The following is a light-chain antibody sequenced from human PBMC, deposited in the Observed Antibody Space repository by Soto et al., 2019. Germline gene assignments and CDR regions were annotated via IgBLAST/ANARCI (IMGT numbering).Light chain of an antibody. V-gene: IGKV3-20*01. Sequence: EIVLTQSPSTLALSPGDRATLSCRASQRVSANYVAWYQQKPGQAPRLLIYAASSRATGIPDRFSGSGSGTDFILTISRLEPEDFAVYYCQQYGSSSYTFGQGTKLEIK. CDR1: QRVSANY. J-gene: IGKJ2*01. CDR2: AAS. CDR3: QQYGSSSYT.